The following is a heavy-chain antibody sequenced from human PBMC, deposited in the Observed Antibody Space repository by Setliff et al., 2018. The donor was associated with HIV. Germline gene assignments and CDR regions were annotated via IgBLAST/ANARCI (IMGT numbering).Heavy chain of an antibody. CDR3: ARYTSKLDWFDP. J-gene: IGHJ5*02. CDR1: GDSITNDDYY. D-gene: IGHD2-2*02. CDR2: IHNNGRT. V-gene: IGHV4-39*01. Sequence: PSETLSLTCTVSGDSITNDDYYWGWIRQPPGKGLEWIAIIHNNGRTYYDPSLKSRVTIFVDTSKTQFYLKLRSVTAPDTAVYSCARYTSKLDWFDPWGQGTLVTVSS.